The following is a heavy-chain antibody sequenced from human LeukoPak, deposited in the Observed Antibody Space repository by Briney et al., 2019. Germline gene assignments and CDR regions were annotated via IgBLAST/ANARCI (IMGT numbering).Heavy chain of an antibody. CDR1: GGSISSYY. J-gene: IGHJ5*02. Sequence: SETLSLTCTVSGGSISSYYWSWIRQPPGKGLEWIGYIYYSGSTNYNPSLKSRVTISVDTSKNQFSLKLSSVTAADTAVYYCARDTYYYDSSGYSVLDPWGQGTLVTVSS. CDR2: IYYSGST. D-gene: IGHD3-22*01. CDR3: ARDTYYYDSSGYSVLDP. V-gene: IGHV4-59*12.